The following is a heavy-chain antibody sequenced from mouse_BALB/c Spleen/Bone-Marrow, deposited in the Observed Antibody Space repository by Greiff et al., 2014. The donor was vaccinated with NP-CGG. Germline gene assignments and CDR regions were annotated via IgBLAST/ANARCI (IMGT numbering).Heavy chain of an antibody. CDR1: GFNIKDYY. CDR3: NARGDYDFDYFDY. V-gene: IGHV14-4*02. D-gene: IGHD2-4*01. CDR2: IDPENGDT. Sequence: EVQLVESGAELVRSGASVKLSCTASGFNIKDYYMHWVKQRPEQGLEWIGWIDPENGDTEYAPKFQGKATITADTSSNTAYLQLSSLTSEDTAVYYCNARGDYDFDYFDYWGQGTTLTVSS. J-gene: IGHJ2*01.